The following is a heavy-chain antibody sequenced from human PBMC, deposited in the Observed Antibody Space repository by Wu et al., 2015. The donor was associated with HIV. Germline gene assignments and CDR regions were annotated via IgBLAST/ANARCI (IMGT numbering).Heavy chain of an antibody. D-gene: IGHD5-12*01. CDR1: GGTFSNYA. CDR2: INPLFGTT. J-gene: IGHJ6*02. V-gene: IGHV1-69*05. Sequence: QVQLVQSGTEVKKPGSSVKVSCKAFGGTFSNYAISWVRQAPGQGLEWMGGINPLFGTTKHTQKFQDRVTFSTDELKTTAYMELRSLRYEDTGVYYCARNTDSVATSLYSLGVWGQGTTVTVSS. CDR3: ARNTDSVATSLYSLGV.